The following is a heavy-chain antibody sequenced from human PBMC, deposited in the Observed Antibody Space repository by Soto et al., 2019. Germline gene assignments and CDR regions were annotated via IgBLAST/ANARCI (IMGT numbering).Heavy chain of an antibody. CDR1: GYTFTDYA. CDR3: ARDLSVNHYDSSRGYLYYGMDV. V-gene: IGHV1-3*01. Sequence: ASVKVSCKASGYTFTDYAIHWVRQAPGLRLEWMGWINAGNGNTKYSQKFQGRVTITRDTSASAAYMEVSSLRSEDTAVFYCARDLSVNHYDSSRGYLYYGMDVWGQGTTVTVSS. CDR2: INAGNGNT. J-gene: IGHJ6*02. D-gene: IGHD3-22*01.